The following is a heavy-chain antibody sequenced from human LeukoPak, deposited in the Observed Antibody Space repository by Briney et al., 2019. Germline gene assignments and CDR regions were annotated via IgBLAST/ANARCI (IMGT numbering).Heavy chain of an antibody. CDR2: IYYSGST. J-gene: IGHJ4*02. Sequence: SETLSLTCTVSGGSISSSRYYWGWIRQPPGKGLEWIGSIYYSGSTYYNPSLKSRVTISVDTSKNQFSLKLSSVTAADTAVYYCARGIAVALDYWGQGTLVTVSS. CDR1: GGSISSSRYY. D-gene: IGHD6-19*01. CDR3: ARGIAVALDY. V-gene: IGHV4-39*07.